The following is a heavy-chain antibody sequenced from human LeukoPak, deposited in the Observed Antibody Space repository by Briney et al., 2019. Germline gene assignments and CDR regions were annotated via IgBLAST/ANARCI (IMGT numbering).Heavy chain of an antibody. CDR1: GDTLSELS. J-gene: IGHJ4*02. CDR2: FDPEDGGT. D-gene: IGHD5/OR15-5a*01. Sequence: ASVKVSCKVSGDTLSELSMHWVRQAPGKGLEWMGGFDPEDGGTIYAQKFQGRFTMTEDTSTDTAYMELSSLRSDDTAVYYCAAGGVYSLLDHWGQGTQVTVSS. CDR3: AAGGVYSLLDH. V-gene: IGHV1-24*01.